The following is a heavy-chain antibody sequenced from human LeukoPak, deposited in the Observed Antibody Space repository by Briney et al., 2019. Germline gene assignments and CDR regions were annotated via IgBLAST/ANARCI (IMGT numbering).Heavy chain of an antibody. V-gene: IGHV3-53*01. J-gene: IGHJ4*02. D-gene: IGHD2-2*01. CDR2: IYSGGST. Sequence: PGGSLRLSCAASGFTVSSNYMSWVRQAPGKGLEWVSVIYSGGSTYYADSVKGRFTISRGNSKNTLYLQMNSLRAEDTAVYYCARQGYCSSTSCYDYWGQGTLVTVSS. CDR3: ARQGYCSSTSCYDY. CDR1: GFTVSSNY.